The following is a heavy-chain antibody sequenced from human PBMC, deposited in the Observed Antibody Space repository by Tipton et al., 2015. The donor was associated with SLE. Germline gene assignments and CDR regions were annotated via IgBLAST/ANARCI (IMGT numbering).Heavy chain of an antibody. CDR2: INPSGGST. V-gene: IGHV1-46*01. J-gene: IGHJ6*03. D-gene: IGHD1-26*01. Sequence: QLVQSGAEVEKPGASVKVSCKASGYTFTNYYMHWVRQAPGQGLEWMGIINPSGGSTNYAQKFQGRVTMTSDTSTSTVYMELSSLRSGDTAVYYCARDPTPIVGTDYYYYYYMDVWGKGTTVTVSS. CDR3: ARDPTPIVGTDYYYYYYMDV. CDR1: GYTFTNYY.